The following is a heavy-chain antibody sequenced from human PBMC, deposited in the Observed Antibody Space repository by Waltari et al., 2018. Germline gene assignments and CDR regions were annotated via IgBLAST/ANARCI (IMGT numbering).Heavy chain of an antibody. CDR3: ARENRARGAFDI. D-gene: IGHD3-10*01. CDR2: IHPNSGGT. CDR1: VYTFTGYY. V-gene: IGHV1-2*02. Sequence: QVQLVQSGAEVKKTGASVKVSCKASVYTFTGYYMHWVRQAPGQGLEWMGWIHPNSGGTNYAQKSKGRVTMTRDTSISTAYMELSRLRSDDTAVYYCARENRARGAFDIWGQGTMVTVSS. J-gene: IGHJ3*02.